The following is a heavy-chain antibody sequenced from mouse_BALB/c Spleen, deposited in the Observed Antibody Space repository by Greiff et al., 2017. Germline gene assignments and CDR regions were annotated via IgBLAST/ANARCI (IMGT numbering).Heavy chain of an antibody. Sequence: EVLLEESGGGLVQPGGSRTLSCAASGFTFSSFGMHWVRQAPEKGLEWVAYISSGSSTIYYADTVKGRFTITRDNPKNTLFLQKTSLRSEDTAMYYCARSYCDSGGYYAMDYWGQGTSVTVSS. J-gene: IGHJ4*01. V-gene: IGHV5-17*02. D-gene: IGHD1-3*01. CDR2: ISSGSSTI. CDR1: GFTFSSFG. CDR3: ARSYCDSGGYYAMDY.